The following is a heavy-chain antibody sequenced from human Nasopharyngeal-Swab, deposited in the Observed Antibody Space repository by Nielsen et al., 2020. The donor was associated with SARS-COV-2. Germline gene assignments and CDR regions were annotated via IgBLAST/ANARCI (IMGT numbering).Heavy chain of an antibody. CDR1: GGTFSSYA. V-gene: IGHV1-69*13. CDR2: IIPIFGTA. D-gene: IGHD3-10*01. CDR3: AREGYYGSGSYAPFDY. Sequence: SVKVSCKASGGTFSSYAISWVRQAHGQGLEWMGGIIPIFGTANYAQKFQGRVTITADESTSTAYMELSSLRPEDTAVYYCAREGYYGSGSYAPFDYWGQGTLVTVSS. J-gene: IGHJ4*02.